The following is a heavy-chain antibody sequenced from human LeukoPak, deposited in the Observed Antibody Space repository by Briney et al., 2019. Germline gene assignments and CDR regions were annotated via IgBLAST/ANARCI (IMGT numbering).Heavy chain of an antibody. CDR2: ISSSSSYI. Sequence: GGSLRLSCAASGFTSSNYGIHWVRQAPGKGLEWVSSISSSSSYIYYADSVKGRFTISRDNAKNSLYLQMNSLRAEDTAVYYCVTYYYDSSGSPPTNFDYWGQGTLVTVSS. CDR1: GFTSSNYG. CDR3: VTYYYDSSGSPPTNFDY. D-gene: IGHD3-22*01. V-gene: IGHV3-21*01. J-gene: IGHJ4*02.